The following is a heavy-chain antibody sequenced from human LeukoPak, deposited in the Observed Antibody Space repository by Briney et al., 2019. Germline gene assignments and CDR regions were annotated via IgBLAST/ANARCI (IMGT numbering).Heavy chain of an antibody. CDR3: AKSEAAMVFYYYYYMDV. J-gene: IGHJ6*03. CDR2: ISYDGSNK. D-gene: IGHD5-18*01. V-gene: IGHV3-30*04. CDR1: GFTFSSYA. Sequence: GGSPRLSCAASGFTFSSYAMHWVRQAPGKGLEWVAVISYDGSNKYYADSVKGRFTISRDNSKNTLYLQMNSLRAEDTAVYYCAKSEAAMVFYYYYYMDVWGKGTTVTISS.